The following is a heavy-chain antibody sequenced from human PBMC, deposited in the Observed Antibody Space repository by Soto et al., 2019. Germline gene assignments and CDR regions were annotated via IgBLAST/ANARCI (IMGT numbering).Heavy chain of an antibody. J-gene: IGHJ5*02. CDR1: GFTFSSYS. V-gene: IGHV3-48*01. CDR2: SSSSSSTI. CDR3: ARHPERIAEIGWFDP. D-gene: IGHD6-13*01. Sequence: EVQLVESGGGLVQPGGYLRLSCAASGFTFSSYSMNWVRQAPGKGLEWVSYSSSSSSTIYYADSVKGRFTISRDNAKNSLYLQMNSLRAEDTAVYYCARHPERIAEIGWFDPWGQGTLVTVSS.